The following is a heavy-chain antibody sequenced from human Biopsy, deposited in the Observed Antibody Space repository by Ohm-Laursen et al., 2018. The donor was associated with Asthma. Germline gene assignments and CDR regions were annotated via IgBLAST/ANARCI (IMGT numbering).Heavy chain of an antibody. CDR1: GGTFNTYV. D-gene: IGHD2-2*01. CDR3: ARKAGSCISRTCFSLDF. Sequence: SVKVSCKSLGGTFNTYVIGWVRQAPGQGLQWMGGINSFCGTTTYPQKFQDRVTITADDSTSTVYMELSSLRSEDTAVYYCARKAGSCISRTCFSLDFWGQGTLVTVSS. CDR2: INSFCGTT. J-gene: IGHJ4*02. V-gene: IGHV1-69*13.